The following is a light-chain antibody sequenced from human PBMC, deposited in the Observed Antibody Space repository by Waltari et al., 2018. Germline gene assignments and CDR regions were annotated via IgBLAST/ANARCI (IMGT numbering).Light chain of an antibody. V-gene: IGKV1-9*01. CDR3: QLLNSAQWT. CDR1: QGISDY. J-gene: IGKJ1*01. Sequence: IQLTQSPSSLSASVGDRVTITCRASQGISDYLAWYQQKPGKAPKLLIYAASTLQRGVPSRFSGSVSGTDFTLTISSLQPEDFATYYCQLLNSAQWTFGQGTKVEIK. CDR2: AAS.